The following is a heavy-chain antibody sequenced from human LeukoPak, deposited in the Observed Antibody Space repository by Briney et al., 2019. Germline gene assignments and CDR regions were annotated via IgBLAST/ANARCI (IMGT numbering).Heavy chain of an antibody. V-gene: IGHV3-53*01. CDR3: ARGNCTSISCFTFDY. J-gene: IGHJ4*02. CDR1: GFTASSNF. D-gene: IGHD2-2*01. CDR2: IYSGGRT. Sequence: RGGLRLSSAASGFTASSNFMTWVCQGPRKGVGWGSIIYSGGRTYLADSVKGRFTISRDISKNTLYLQMNNLRAEDTAVYSCARGNCTSISCFTFDYWGQGTQVTVSS.